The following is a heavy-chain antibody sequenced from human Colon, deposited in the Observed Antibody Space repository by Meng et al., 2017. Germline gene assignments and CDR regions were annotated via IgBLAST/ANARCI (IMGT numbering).Heavy chain of an antibody. CDR1: GGSISSYNW. Sequence: QLQAQEPGPGLVGPSGSLSRTCAGSGGSISSYNWWSWVRQPPGKGLEWIGQIDLGGTPYYNPSLESRVIMSLDKSKNQLSLRLTSVAAADTAVYYCARHGGWHFDYWGQGALVTVSS. J-gene: IGHJ4*02. CDR2: IDLGGTP. V-gene: IGHV4-4*02. D-gene: IGHD6-19*01. CDR3: ARHGGWHFDY.